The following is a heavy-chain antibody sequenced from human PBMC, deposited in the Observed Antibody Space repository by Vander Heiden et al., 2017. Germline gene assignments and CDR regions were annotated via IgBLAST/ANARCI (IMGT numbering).Heavy chain of an antibody. CDR3: ARADSSGLGSD. J-gene: IGHJ4*02. CDR2: ISTYNGNT. CDR1: GYTFTNYG. D-gene: IGHD3-22*01. Sequence: QVQLVQSGAEVKKPGASVKLSCKASGYTFTNYGISWVRQAPGQGLEWMGWISTYNGNTNYAKKFQGRVTMTTDTSTSTAYMELRSLTSDDTAIHYCARADSSGLGSDWGQGTLVTVSS. V-gene: IGHV1-18*01.